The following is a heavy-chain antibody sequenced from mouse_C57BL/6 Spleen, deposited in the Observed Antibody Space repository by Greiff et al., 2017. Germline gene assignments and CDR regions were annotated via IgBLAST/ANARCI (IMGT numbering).Heavy chain of an antibody. J-gene: IGHJ3*01. V-gene: IGHV2-6-1*01. CDR3: ARHKDGSSYDAWFAY. CDR2: IWSDGST. CDR1: GFSLTSYG. Sequence: VMLVESGPGLVAPSQSLSITCTVSGFSLTSYGVHWVRQPPGKGLEWLVVIWSDGSTTYNSALKSRLSISKDNSKSQVFLKMNSLQTDDTAMYYCARHKDGSSYDAWFAYWGQGTLVTVSA. D-gene: IGHD1-1*01.